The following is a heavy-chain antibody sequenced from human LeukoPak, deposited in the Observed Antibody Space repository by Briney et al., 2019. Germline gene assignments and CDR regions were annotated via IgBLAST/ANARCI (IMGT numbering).Heavy chain of an antibody. CDR3: ARDQFKAFDY. J-gene: IGHJ4*02. CDR2: IKQDGSEK. Sequence: GGSLRLPCVASGFTFSSYWMSWVRQAPGKGLEWVANIKQDGSEKYYVDSVKGRFTISRDNAKNSLYLEMNSLRAEDTAVYYCARDQFKAFDYWGQGTLVTVSS. CDR1: GFTFSSYW. V-gene: IGHV3-7*01.